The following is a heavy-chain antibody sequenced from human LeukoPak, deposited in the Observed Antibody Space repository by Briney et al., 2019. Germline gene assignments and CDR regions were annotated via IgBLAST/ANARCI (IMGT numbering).Heavy chain of an antibody. CDR1: GFTFSSYW. J-gene: IGHJ1*01. CDR2: IKQDGSEK. V-gene: IGHV3-7*01. D-gene: IGHD6-13*01. Sequence: GGSLRLSCAASGFTFSSYWMSWVRQAPGKGLEWVANIKQDGSEKYYVDSVKGRFTISRDNAKNSLYLQMNSLRAEDTAVYYCARDGGQQLASFPFTEYFQHWGQGTLVTVSS. CDR3: ARDGGQQLASFPFTEYFQH.